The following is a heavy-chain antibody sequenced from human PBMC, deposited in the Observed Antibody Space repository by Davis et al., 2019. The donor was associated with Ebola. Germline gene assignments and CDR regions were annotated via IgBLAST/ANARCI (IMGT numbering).Heavy chain of an antibody. CDR1: GGSVSSGSYY. Sequence: GSLRLSCTVSGGSVSSGSYYWSWIRQPPGKGLEWIGYIYYSGSTNYNPSLKSRVTISVDTSKNQFSLKLSSVTAADTAVYYCARVLTTVTTLWFDPWGQGTLVTVSS. D-gene: IGHD4-17*01. CDR3: ARVLTTVTTLWFDP. V-gene: IGHV4-61*01. J-gene: IGHJ5*02. CDR2: IYYSGST.